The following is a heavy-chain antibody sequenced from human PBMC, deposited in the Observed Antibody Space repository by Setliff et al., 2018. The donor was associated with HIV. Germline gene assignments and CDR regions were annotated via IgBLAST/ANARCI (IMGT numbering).Heavy chain of an antibody. D-gene: IGHD6-19*01. CDR3: ARVLSNGWSGGVDY. CDR1: GGSISSRSYY. Sequence: TLSLTCTVSGGSISSRSYYRSWLRQPAGKGLEWIGRIYSNGNTDYNPSLKSRVTISEDTSKNQFSLKVNSVTAADTAMYFCARVLSNGWSGGVDYWGQGTLVTVSS. V-gene: IGHV4-61*02. J-gene: IGHJ4*02. CDR2: IYSNGNT.